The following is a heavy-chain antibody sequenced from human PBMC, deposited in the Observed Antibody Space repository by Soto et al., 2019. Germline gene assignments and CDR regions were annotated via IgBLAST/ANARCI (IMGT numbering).Heavy chain of an antibody. Sequence: LSLTCTVSGGSISSGSYYWGWIRQPPGKGLEWIASIYYSGSTYYNPSLKSRVTIFVDTSKNQFSPKLSSVTAADTALYYCARQGYYGSGSYYKFRWFDPWGQGTLVTVSS. J-gene: IGHJ5*02. CDR2: IYYSGST. CDR1: GGSISSGSYY. V-gene: IGHV4-39*01. D-gene: IGHD3-10*01. CDR3: ARQGYYGSGSYYKFRWFDP.